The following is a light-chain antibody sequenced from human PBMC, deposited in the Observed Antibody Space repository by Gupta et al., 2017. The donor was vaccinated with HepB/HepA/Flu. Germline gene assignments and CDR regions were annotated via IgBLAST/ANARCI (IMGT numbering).Light chain of an antibody. CDR3: TQTRQSPIT. V-gene: IGKV2-28*01. CDR1: ESLRHSNGHNY. Sequence: DIVMTQSPRSLLVTPGEPASISCGSSESLRHSNGHNYLNWYLQRPGQSPQLLSYLGSNRASGVPGRFSGSGSGTYFTLDISRVEAEDVGVYCCTQTRQSPITFGRGTRVDMK. CDR2: LGS. J-gene: IGKJ4*01.